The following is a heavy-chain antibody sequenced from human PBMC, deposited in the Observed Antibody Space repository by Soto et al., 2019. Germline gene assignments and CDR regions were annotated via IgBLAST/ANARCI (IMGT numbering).Heavy chain of an antibody. CDR3: ARVRISTVRGVIMSYYGMDV. CDR2: INPSDSYT. CDR1: GYDFTSYW. J-gene: IGHJ6*02. D-gene: IGHD3-10*01. V-gene: IGHV5-10-1*01. Sequence: GESLKISCKGSGYDFTSYWISWVRQMPGKGLEYMGRINPSDSYTYYGPSFQGRVTISADKSISTAYLQWSSLKASDTAMYYCARVRISTVRGVIMSYYGMDVWGQGTTVTVSS.